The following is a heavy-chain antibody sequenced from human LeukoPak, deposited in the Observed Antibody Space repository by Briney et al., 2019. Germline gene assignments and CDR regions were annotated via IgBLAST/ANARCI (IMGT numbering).Heavy chain of an antibody. Sequence: PGGSLRLSCAASGFTFSSYGMHWVRQAPGKWLEWVAVIWYDGSNKYYADSVKGRFTISRDNSKNTLYLQMNSLRAEDTAVYYCARALVPPDDAFDIWGQGTMVTVSS. D-gene: IGHD3-10*01. CDR2: IWYDGSNK. CDR1: GFTFSSYG. V-gene: IGHV3-33*01. CDR3: ARALVPPDDAFDI. J-gene: IGHJ3*02.